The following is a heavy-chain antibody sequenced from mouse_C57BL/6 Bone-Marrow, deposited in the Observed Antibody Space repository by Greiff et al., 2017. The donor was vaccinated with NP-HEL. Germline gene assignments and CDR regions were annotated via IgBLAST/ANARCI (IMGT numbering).Heavy chain of an antibody. CDR1: GYTFTSYW. V-gene: IGHV1-7*01. Sequence: QVHVKQSGAELAKPGASVKLSCKASGYTFTSYWMHWVKQRPGQGLEWIGYINPSSGYTKYNQKFKDKATLTADKSSSTAYMQLSSLTYEDSAVYYCASRDYGSSYGWYFDVWGTGTTVTVSS. CDR3: ASRDYGSSYGWYFDV. D-gene: IGHD1-1*01. CDR2: INPSSGYT. J-gene: IGHJ1*03.